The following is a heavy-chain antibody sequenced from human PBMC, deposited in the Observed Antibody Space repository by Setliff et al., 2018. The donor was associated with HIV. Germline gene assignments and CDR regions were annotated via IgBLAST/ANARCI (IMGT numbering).Heavy chain of an antibody. CDR2: INPNSGDT. CDR3: ARDLVVVAPYYCFDP. D-gene: IGHD2-15*01. CDR1: GYTFTSYH. J-gene: IGHJ5*02. V-gene: IGHV1-2*02. Sequence: GASVKVSCKTSGYTFTSYHLHWLRQAPGQGLEWMGWINPNSGDTRYAQRFQGRVTMTRDTSTNTAYMELNSLTSDDTAVYYCARDLVVVAPYYCFDPWSQGTLVTVSS.